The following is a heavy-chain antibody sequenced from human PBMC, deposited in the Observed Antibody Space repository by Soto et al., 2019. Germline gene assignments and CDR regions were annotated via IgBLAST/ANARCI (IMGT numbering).Heavy chain of an antibody. J-gene: IGHJ6*02. CDR1: GFTFSSYE. Sequence: EVQLVESGGGLVQPGGSLRLSCAASGFTFSSYEMNWVRQAPGQVLEWFSYISSSGSTIYYADSVKGRFTISRDNAKKSLYLQMNSLRAEDTAVYYCARDPDCSSTSCYQRSYCSRDVWGQGTTVTVSS. CDR2: ISSSGSTI. V-gene: IGHV3-48*03. CDR3: ARDPDCSSTSCYQRSYCSRDV. D-gene: IGHD2-2*01.